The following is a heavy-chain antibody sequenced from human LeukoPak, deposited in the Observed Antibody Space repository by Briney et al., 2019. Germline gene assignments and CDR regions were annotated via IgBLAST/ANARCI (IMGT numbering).Heavy chain of an antibody. V-gene: IGHV1-8*01. D-gene: IGHD2-15*01. Sequence: ASVKVSRKASGYTFTSYDINWVRQATGQGLEWMGWMNPNSGNTGYAQKFQGRVTMTRNTSISTAYMELSSLRSEDTAVYYCTRGLRRGHRGWFDPWGQGTLVTVSS. CDR1: GYTFTSYD. J-gene: IGHJ5*02. CDR2: MNPNSGNT. CDR3: TRGLRRGHRGWFDP.